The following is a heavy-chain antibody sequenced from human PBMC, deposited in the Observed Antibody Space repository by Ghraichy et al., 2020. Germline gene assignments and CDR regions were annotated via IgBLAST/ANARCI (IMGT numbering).Heavy chain of an antibody. D-gene: IGHD5-18*01. CDR1: GGSFSGYY. J-gene: IGHJ4*02. CDR2: INHSGST. V-gene: IGHV4-34*01. Sequence: SETLSLTCAVYGGSFSGYYWSWIRQPPGKGLEWIGEINHSGSTNYNPSLKSRVTISVDTSKNQFSLKLSSVTAADTAVYYCARGIYSYGPRPRRPYFDYWGQGTLVTVSS. CDR3: ARGIYSYGPRPRRPYFDY.